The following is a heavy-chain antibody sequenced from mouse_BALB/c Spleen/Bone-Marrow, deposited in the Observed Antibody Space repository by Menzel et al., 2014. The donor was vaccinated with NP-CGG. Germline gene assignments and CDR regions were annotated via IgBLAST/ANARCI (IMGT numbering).Heavy chain of an antibody. J-gene: IGHJ3*01. D-gene: IGHD2-14*01. CDR1: GFTFTDYY. Sequence: EVQLVESGGGLVQPGGSLRLSCATSGFTFTDYYMSWVRQPPGKALEWLGFIRNKANGYTAEYSASVKGRFTISRDNSQSILYLQMNTLRAKDSATYYCARDRRYDLAWFTYWGQGTLVTVSA. V-gene: IGHV7-3*02. CDR3: ARDRRYDLAWFTY. CDR2: IRNKANGYTA.